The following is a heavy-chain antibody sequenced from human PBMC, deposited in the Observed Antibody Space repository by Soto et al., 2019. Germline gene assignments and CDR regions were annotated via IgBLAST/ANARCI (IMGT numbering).Heavy chain of an antibody. CDR1: GYTFTSYG. CDR2: ISAYNGNT. D-gene: IGHD2-2*02. CDR3: ARMGGGHQLLYGGYYYHGMDV. Sequence: SVKVSCKASGYTFTSYGISWVRQAPVQGLEWMGWISAYNGNTNYSQKLQGRVTMTTDTSTSTAYMELRSLRSDDTAVYYCARMGGGHQLLYGGYYYHGMDVWGQGTTVTVSS. J-gene: IGHJ6*02. V-gene: IGHV1-18*04.